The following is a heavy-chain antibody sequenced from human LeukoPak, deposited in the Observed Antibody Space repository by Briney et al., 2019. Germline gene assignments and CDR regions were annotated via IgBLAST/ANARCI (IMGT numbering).Heavy chain of an antibody. CDR2: ISSNGGST. Sequence: GGSLRLSCSASGFTFSSYAMHRVRQAPGKGLEYVSAISSNGGSTYYADSAKGRFTISRDNSKNTLYLQMSSLRAEDTAVYYCVKDKQQLVLGYFDYWGQGTLVTVSS. CDR3: VKDKQQLVLGYFDY. CDR1: GFTFSSYA. D-gene: IGHD6-13*01. V-gene: IGHV3-64D*06. J-gene: IGHJ4*02.